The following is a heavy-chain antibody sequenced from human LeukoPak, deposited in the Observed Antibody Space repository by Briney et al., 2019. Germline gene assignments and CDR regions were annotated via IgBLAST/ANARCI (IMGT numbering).Heavy chain of an antibody. CDR1: GGSISSYY. V-gene: IGHV4-34*01. J-gene: IGHJ3*02. CDR3: ARALWGALDAFDI. CDR2: INHSGST. D-gene: IGHD3-16*01. Sequence: SETLSLTCTVSGGSISSYYWSWIRQPPGKGLEWIGEINHSGSTNYNPSLKSRVTISVDTSKNQFSLKLSSVTAADTAVYYCARALWGALDAFDIGGQGTMVTVSS.